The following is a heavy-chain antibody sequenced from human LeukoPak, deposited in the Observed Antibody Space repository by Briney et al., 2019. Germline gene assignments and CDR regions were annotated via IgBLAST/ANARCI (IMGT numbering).Heavy chain of an antibody. CDR2: ISGSGGST. D-gene: IGHD6-19*01. V-gene: IGHV3-23*01. CDR3: AKERGSSGWYSGIDY. Sequence: PGGSLRLSCAASGFTFSSYGMSWVRQAPGKGLEWVSAISGSGGSTYYADSVKGRFTISRDNSKNTLYLQMNSLRTEDTAVYYCAKERGSSGWYSGIDYWGQGTLVTVSS. CDR1: GFTFSSYG. J-gene: IGHJ4*02.